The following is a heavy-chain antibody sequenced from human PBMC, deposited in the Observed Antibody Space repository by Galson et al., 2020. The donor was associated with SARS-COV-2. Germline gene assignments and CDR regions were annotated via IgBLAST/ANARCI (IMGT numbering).Heavy chain of an antibody. J-gene: IGHJ6*02. V-gene: IGHV3-30-3*01. CDR2: ISYDGSNK. CDR3: ARDLLMVNPYYYYYGMDV. Sequence: GESLKISCAASGFTFSSYPMHWVRQAPGKGPVWVAAISYDGSNKYYADSVKDPFTIPRDNSKNTLYLQMNSLRAEDTAVYYCARDLLMVNPYYYYYGMDVWGQGTMVTVSS. D-gene: IGHD2-8*01. CDR1: GFTFSSYP.